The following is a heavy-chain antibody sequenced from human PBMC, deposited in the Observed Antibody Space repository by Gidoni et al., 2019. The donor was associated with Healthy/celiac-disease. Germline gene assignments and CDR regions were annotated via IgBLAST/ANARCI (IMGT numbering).Heavy chain of an antibody. V-gene: IGHV4-38-2*02. CDR1: GYSISSGYY. CDR2: IYHSGST. Sequence: QVQLQESGPGLVKPSETLSLTCAVSGYSISSGYYWGWIRQPPGKGLEWIGSIYHSGSTYYNPSLKSRVTISVDTSKNQFSLKLSSVTAADTAVYYCARDLAYSSSSRGDYWGQGTLVTVSS. CDR3: ARDLAYSSSSRGDY. J-gene: IGHJ4*02. D-gene: IGHD6-6*01.